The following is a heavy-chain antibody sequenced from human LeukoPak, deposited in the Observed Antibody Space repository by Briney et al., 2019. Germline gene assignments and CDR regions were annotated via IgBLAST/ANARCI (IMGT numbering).Heavy chain of an antibody. CDR1: GGSISSGDYY. D-gene: IGHD3-16*01. CDR3: APQGTPVWGSYLGAFDI. V-gene: IGHV4-30-4*08. CDR2: IYYSGST. Sequence: SETLSLTCTVSGGSISSGDYYWSWIRQPPGKGLEWIGYIYYSGSTNYNPSLKSRVTISVDTSKNQFSLKLSSVTAADTAVYYCAPQGTPVWGSYLGAFDIWGQGTMVTVSS. J-gene: IGHJ3*02.